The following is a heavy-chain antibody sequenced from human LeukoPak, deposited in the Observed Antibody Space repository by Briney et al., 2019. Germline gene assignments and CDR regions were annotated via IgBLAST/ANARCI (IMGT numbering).Heavy chain of an antibody. CDR3: ASLPAMTTVTTDY. Sequence: SETLSLTCTVSGGSISSSSYSWGWIRQPPGKGLEWIGEIYHSGSTNYNPSLKSRVTISVDKSKNQFSLKLSSVTAADTAVYYCASLPAMTTVTTDYWGQGTLVTVSS. CDR2: IYHSGST. CDR1: GGSISSSSYS. V-gene: IGHV4-39*07. D-gene: IGHD4-17*01. J-gene: IGHJ4*02.